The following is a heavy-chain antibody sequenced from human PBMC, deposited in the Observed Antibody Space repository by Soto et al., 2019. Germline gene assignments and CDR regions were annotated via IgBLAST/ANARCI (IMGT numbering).Heavy chain of an antibody. CDR2: INPSGGST. J-gene: IGHJ4*02. D-gene: IGHD3-22*01. V-gene: IGHV1-46*03. CDR3: ARDPTYYYDSSGYYSRVSSLDY. Sequence: ASVKVSCKASGYTFTSYYMHWVRQAPGQGLEWMGIINPSGGSTSYAQKFQGRVTMTRDTSTSTVYMELSSLRSEDTAVYYCARDPTYYYDSSGYYSRVSSLDYWGQGTLVTSPQ. CDR1: GYTFTSYY.